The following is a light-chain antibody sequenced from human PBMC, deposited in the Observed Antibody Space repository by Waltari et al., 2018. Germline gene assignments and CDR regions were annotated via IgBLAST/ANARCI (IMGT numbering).Light chain of an antibody. Sequence: QSALTQPRSVSGSPGQSVTISCTGTSSDVGGYNSVSWYQQDPGKAPKLLIFDVSERPSGVSDRFAGSKSGNTASLTISGLQAEEEADYHCCSFAAGNTVIFGGGTKLTVV. V-gene: IGLV2-11*01. CDR2: DVS. J-gene: IGLJ2*01. CDR1: SSDVGGYNS. CDR3: CSFAAGNTVI.